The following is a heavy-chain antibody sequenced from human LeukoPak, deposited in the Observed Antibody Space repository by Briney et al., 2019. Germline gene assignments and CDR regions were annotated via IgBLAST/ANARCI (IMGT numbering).Heavy chain of an antibody. V-gene: IGHV3-7*02. Sequence: GGSLRLSCAASGLTLSSYCMSWVRQAPGKGLEWVANINQDGSEKNYVDSVKGRFTISRDNAKNTLYLQMNSLRAEDTAVYYCARRYCSGANCSHQHGFDLWGQGTMVTVSS. CDR1: GLTLSSYC. CDR2: INQDGSEK. J-gene: IGHJ3*01. D-gene: IGHD2-15*01. CDR3: ARRYCSGANCSHQHGFDL.